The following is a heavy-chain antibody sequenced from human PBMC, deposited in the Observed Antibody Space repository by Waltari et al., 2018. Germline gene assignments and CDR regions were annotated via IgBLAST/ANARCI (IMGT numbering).Heavy chain of an antibody. D-gene: IGHD2-21*02. J-gene: IGHJ4*02. Sequence: EVQLVDSGGGLIKPGGSLRLSCVASGVTVSNNYMTWLRQAPGKGLELVSLIYSGGTTYYADSVRGRFTISRDGSKNTVYLQMNSLRAEDTAVYFCARNQVETALGYWGQGTLVTVSS. CDR2: IYSGGTT. CDR1: GVTVSNNY. CDR3: ARNQVETALGY. V-gene: IGHV3-53*01.